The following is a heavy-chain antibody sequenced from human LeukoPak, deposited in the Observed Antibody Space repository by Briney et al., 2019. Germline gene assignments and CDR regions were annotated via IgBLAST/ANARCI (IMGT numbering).Heavy chain of an antibody. CDR3: ARSARGSGSYYRQLDY. V-gene: IGHV4-34*01. CDR1: GGSFSGYY. CDR2: INHSGST. J-gene: IGHJ4*02. D-gene: IGHD3-10*01. Sequence: SETLSLTCAVYGGSFSGYYWSWIRQPPGKGLEWIGEINHSGSTNYNPSLKSRVTISVDTSKNQFSLKLSSVTAADTAVYYCARSARGSGSYYRQLDYWGQGTLVTVSS.